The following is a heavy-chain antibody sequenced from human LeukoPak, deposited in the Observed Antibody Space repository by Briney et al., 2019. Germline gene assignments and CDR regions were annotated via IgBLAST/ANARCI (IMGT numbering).Heavy chain of an antibody. Sequence: GGSLRLCCAASGFTFGSYWMSWVRQASGKGLEWVANIKQDGSEKYYVDSVKGRFTISRDNAKDSLYLQMNSLRAEDTAVYYCARAKSLFDSWGQGTLVTVSS. CDR2: IKQDGSEK. CDR3: ARAKSLFDS. CDR1: GFTFGSYW. V-gene: IGHV3-7*03. J-gene: IGHJ4*02. D-gene: IGHD3-10*01.